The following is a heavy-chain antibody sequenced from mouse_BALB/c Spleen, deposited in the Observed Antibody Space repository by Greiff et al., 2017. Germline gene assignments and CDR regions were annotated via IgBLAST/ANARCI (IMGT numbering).Heavy chain of an antibody. D-gene: IGHD2-3*01. J-gene: IGHJ4*01. CDR2: IDPFNGGT. CDR3: ARDGTDAMDY. CDR1: GYSFTSYY. V-gene: IGHV1S135*01. Sequence: EVQLVESGPELMKPGASVKISCKASGYSFTSYYMHWVKQSHGKSLEWIGYIDPFNGGTSYNQKFKGKATLTVDKSSSTAYMHLSSLTSEDSAVYYCARDGTDAMDYWGQGTSVTVSS.